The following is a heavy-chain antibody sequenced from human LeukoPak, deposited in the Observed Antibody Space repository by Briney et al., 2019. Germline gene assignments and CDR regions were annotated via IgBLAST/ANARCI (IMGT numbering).Heavy chain of an antibody. CDR2: IYHSGST. V-gene: IGHV4-38-2*01. J-gene: IGHJ4*02. D-gene: IGHD1-26*01. Sequence: SETLSLTCAVSGYSISSGCYWGWIRQPPGKGLEWIGSIYHSGSTYYNPSLKSRVTISVDTSKNQFSLKLSSVTAADTAVYYCARLNSGSYFPFDYWGQGTLVTVSS. CDR1: GYSISSGCY. CDR3: ARLNSGSYFPFDY.